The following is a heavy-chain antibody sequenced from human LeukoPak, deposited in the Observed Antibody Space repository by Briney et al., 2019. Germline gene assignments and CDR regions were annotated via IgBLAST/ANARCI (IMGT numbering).Heavy chain of an antibody. V-gene: IGHV3-21*01. CDR1: GFTFSSYS. J-gene: IGHJ4*02. CDR3: ASPKNYYDSSGYFLGSPPDY. CDR2: ISSSSSYI. Sequence: GGSLRLSCAASGFTFSSYSMNWVRQAPGKGLEWVSSISSSSSYIYYADSVKGRFTISRDNTKNSLYLQMNSLRAEDTAVYYCASPKNYYDSSGYFLGSPPDYWGQGTLVTVSS. D-gene: IGHD3-22*01.